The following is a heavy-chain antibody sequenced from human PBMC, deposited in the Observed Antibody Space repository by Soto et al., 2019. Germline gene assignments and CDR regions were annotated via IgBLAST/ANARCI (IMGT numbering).Heavy chain of an antibody. D-gene: IGHD3-10*01. CDR1: GFSLNTDGEG. V-gene: IGHV2-5*02. J-gene: IGHJ4*02. Sequence: QITLKESGPTQVKPTQPLTLTCSFSGFSLNTDGEGVGWVRQPPGEALEWLALIYWDDDERYSPSLKTRLTITNDPSKNHVVLIMTNMDPVDTATYYCAHSRNLITEDAQVGDFDDGGQGTLVTVSS. CDR3: AHSRNLITEDAQVGDFDD. CDR2: IYWDDDE.